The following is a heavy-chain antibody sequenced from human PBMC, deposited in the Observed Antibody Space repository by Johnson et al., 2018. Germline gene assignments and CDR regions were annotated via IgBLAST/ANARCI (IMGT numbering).Heavy chain of an antibody. D-gene: IGHD1-14*01. J-gene: IGHJ1*01. V-gene: IGHV3-30*05. Sequence: QVQLVESGGGVVQPGRSLRLSCAASGFTFSTYAMHWVRQAPGKGLEWVSVISYDESNKDYADSVKGRFTISRDNSKNTLYLEMNSLRVEGTAVYYCAKDDHPTVRPAAYFQHWGQGTLVTVSS. CDR2: ISYDESNK. CDR3: AKDDHPTVRPAAYFQH. CDR1: GFTFSTYA.